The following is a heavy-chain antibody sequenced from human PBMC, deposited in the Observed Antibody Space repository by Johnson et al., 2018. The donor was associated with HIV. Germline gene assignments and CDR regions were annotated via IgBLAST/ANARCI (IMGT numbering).Heavy chain of an antibody. CDR1: GFTFSDYY. Sequence: QVLLVESGGGVVQPGRSLRLSCAASGFTFSDYYMSWIRQAPGKGLEWVSYISSSGSTIYYADSVKGRFTISRDNAKNSVYLQMNSLRAEDTAVYYCARSEYSSSWSNAFDIWGQGTMVTVSS. CDR2: ISSSGSTI. CDR3: ARSEYSSSWSNAFDI. V-gene: IGHV3-11*04. J-gene: IGHJ3*02. D-gene: IGHD6-13*01.